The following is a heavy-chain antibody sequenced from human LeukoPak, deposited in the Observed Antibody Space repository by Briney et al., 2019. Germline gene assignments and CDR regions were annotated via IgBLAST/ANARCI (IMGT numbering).Heavy chain of an antibody. CDR3: ARDQKPDIVVVPAARPHWFDP. V-gene: IGHV1-69*10. CDR2: IIPIFGIA. D-gene: IGHD2-2*01. J-gene: IGHJ5*02. CDR1: GGTFSSYA. Sequence: SVTVSFKASGGTFSSYAISWVRQAPGQGLEWMGRIIPIFGIANYTQKFQGRVTTTADKSTSTAYMELSSLRSEDTAVYYCARDQKPDIVVVPAARPHWFDPWGQGTLVTVSS.